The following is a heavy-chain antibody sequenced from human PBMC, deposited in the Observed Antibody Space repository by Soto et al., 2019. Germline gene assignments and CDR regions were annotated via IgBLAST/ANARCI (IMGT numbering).Heavy chain of an antibody. CDR2: IHYLWST. D-gene: IGHD3-3*01. Sequence: SDTLSLTCNFSVFSITGSYYCNCIRQHPGKCLEWIGSIHYLWSTYYNPSLKTRITISLDRSNNQFSLKLSSLTASDTAVYYCERVRDYFGLDVWGKGNTVTVS. J-gene: IGHJ6*04. V-gene: IGHV4-31*03. CDR3: ERVRDYFGLDV. CDR1: VFSITGSYY.